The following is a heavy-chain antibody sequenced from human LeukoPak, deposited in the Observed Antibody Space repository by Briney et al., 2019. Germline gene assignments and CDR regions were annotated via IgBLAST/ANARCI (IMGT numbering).Heavy chain of an antibody. J-gene: IGHJ5*02. Sequence: SETLSLTCTVSGYSISSGYYWGWIRQPPGKGLEWIGSIYHSGSTYYNPSLKSRVTISVDTSKNQFSLKLISVTAADTAVYYCARAPYYYDSSGYWWGYNWFDPWGQGTLVTVSS. CDR1: GYSISSGYY. CDR3: ARAPYYYDSSGYWWGYNWFDP. D-gene: IGHD3-22*01. CDR2: IYHSGST. V-gene: IGHV4-38-2*02.